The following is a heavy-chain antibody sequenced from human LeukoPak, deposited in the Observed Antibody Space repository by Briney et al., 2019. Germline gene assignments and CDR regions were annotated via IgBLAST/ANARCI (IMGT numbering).Heavy chain of an antibody. V-gene: IGHV4-30-2*01. J-gene: IGHJ5*02. CDR1: GFTFSSYA. CDR3: ARDPGYCSGGSCYGVNWFDP. Sequence: TLRLSCAASGFTFSSYAMSWVRQAPGKGLEWIGYIYHSGSTYYDPSLKSRVTISVDRSKNQFSLKLSSVTAADTAVYYCARDPGYCSGGSCYGVNWFDPWGQGTLVTVSS. CDR2: IYHSGST. D-gene: IGHD2-15*01.